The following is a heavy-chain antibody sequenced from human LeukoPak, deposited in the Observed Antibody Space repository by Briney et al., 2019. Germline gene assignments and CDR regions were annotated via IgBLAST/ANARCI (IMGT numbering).Heavy chain of an antibody. CDR1: GFTFSSYG. CDR3: TRHSFDN. CDR2: IRYDGSFK. Sequence: GRSLRLSCAASGFTFSSYGMHWVRQAPGKGLEWVAVIRYDGSFKYYADSVKGRFTISRDNSKNTLYLQMDSLRAEDTAVSAGTRHSFDNWGQGTPVTVSS. J-gene: IGHJ4*02. V-gene: IGHV3-33*08. D-gene: IGHD6-13*01.